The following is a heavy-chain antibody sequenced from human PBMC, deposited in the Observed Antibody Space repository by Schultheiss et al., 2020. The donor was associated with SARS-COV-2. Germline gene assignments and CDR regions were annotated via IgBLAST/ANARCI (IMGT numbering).Heavy chain of an antibody. V-gene: IGHV3-11*06. CDR1: GFTFSDYY. Sequence: GGSLRLSCAASGFTFSDYYMSWIRQAPGKGLEWVSYISSSSSYTNYADSVKGRFTISRDNAKNSLYLQMNSLRAEDTAVYYCAREWVCSSTSCYYYYYGMDVWGQGTTVTVSS. D-gene: IGHD2-2*01. CDR2: ISSSSSYT. J-gene: IGHJ6*02. CDR3: AREWVCSSTSCYYYYYGMDV.